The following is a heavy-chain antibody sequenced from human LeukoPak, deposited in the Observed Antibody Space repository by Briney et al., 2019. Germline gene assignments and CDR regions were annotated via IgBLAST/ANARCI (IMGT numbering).Heavy chain of an antibody. D-gene: IGHD3-10*01. CDR1: GYTFSSYA. CDR3: AKDSLGSEIPLFDY. V-gene: IGHV3-23*01. J-gene: IGHJ4*02. Sequence: PGGSLRLSCAASGYTFSSYAMTWVRQAPGKGLEWVSTISGSAGRTYYADSVKGQFTISRDNSKNTLYLQLNSLRAEDTAVYYCAKDSLGSEIPLFDYWGQGTLVTVSS. CDR2: ISGSAGRT.